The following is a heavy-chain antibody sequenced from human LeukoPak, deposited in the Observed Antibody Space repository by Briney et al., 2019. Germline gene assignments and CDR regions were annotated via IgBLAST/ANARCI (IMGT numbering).Heavy chain of an antibody. Sequence: GGSLRLSCAASGFTVSSYEINWVRQAPGKGVEWVSYISSSGSTIYYADSVKGRFTISRDNAKNSLYLQMNSLRAEDTAVYYCARDRQRGYSYGFDYWGQGTLVTVSS. V-gene: IGHV3-48*03. D-gene: IGHD5-18*01. CDR3: ARDRQRGYSYGFDY. CDR1: GFTVSSYE. J-gene: IGHJ4*02. CDR2: ISSSGSTI.